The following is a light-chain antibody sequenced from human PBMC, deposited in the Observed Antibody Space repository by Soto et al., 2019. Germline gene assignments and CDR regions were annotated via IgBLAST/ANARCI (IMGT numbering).Light chain of an antibody. V-gene: IGKV3-15*01. Sequence: EMVMTQSPATLPVPPADTAALSCRASQSVSSNLAWFQQQPGQAPRLLIYGASTRATGIPARFSGSGSETECTLTISRLLSEDFEVYYCQQSNDWPRTFGQGTKVDIK. J-gene: IGKJ1*01. CDR3: QQSNDWPRT. CDR2: GAS. CDR1: QSVSSN.